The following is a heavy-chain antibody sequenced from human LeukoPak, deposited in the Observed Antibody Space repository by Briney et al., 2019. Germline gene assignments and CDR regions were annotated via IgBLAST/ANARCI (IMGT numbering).Heavy chain of an antibody. CDR1: GGSINNSSYY. D-gene: IGHD4-17*01. J-gene: IGHJ4*02. CDR2: IYYSGST. V-gene: IGHV4-39*07. CDR3: ARDSDYGDYVFDY. Sequence: SETLSLTCTVSGGSINNSSYYWGCIRQPPGKGLEWIGSIYYSGSTYYNPSLKSRVTISVDTSKNQFSLRLNSVTAADTAVYYCARDSDYGDYVFDYWGQGTLVTVSS.